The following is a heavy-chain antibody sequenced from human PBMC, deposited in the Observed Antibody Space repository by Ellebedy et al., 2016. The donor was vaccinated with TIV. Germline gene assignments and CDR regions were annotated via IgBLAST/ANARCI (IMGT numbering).Heavy chain of an antibody. V-gene: IGHV3-11*06. CDR2: ISGGSSYT. J-gene: IGHJ4*02. CDR3: ARQKEDSDYHTFDY. CDR1: GFTFSDSY. Sequence: GGSLRLSXAASGFTFSDSYMSWIRQAPGKGLEWVSYISGGSSYTNYADSVKGRFTISRDNAKNSLYLQMNSLRPEDTSVYYCARQKEDSDYHTFDYWGQGTLVTVSS. D-gene: IGHD5-12*01.